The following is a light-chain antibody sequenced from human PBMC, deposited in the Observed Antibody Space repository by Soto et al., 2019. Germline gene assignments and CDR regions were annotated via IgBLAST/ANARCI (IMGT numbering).Light chain of an antibody. CDR3: CSYTISSTRV. CDR2: DVS. J-gene: IGLJ3*02. Sequence: QSALTQPASVSGSPGQSITISCTGTSSNVGGYNYVSWYQQHPGKAPKLMIYDVSNRPSGVSNRFSGSKSGNSASLTIPGLQDEDEDDYHCCSYTISSTRVFGGGTKLTVL. V-gene: IGLV2-14*01. CDR1: SSNVGGYNY.